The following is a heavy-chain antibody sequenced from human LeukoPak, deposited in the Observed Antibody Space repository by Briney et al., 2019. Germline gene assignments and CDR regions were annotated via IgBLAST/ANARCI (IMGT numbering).Heavy chain of an antibody. Sequence: ASVKVSCKASGYTFTSYAIHWVRQAPGQRLEWVGWSNAGNGNTKYSQQFQGRVTITRDTSASTAYMELSSLRSEDTAVYYCARAGGGYCSSSTCEDDTFDIWGQGTMVTVSS. V-gene: IGHV1-3*02. CDR2: SNAGNGNT. J-gene: IGHJ3*02. D-gene: IGHD2-2*01. CDR3: ARAGGGYCSSSTCEDDTFDI. CDR1: GYTFTSYA.